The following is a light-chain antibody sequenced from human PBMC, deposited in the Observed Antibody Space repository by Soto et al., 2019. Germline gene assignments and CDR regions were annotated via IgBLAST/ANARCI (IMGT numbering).Light chain of an antibody. V-gene: IGKV3-20*01. Sequence: EIVLTQSPGTLSLSPGERATLSCRASQSVGSSYLAWYQQKPGQAPRLLMYGASSRATGIPDRFNGSGSGTDFTLTISRLEPEDSAVYYCQQYSSAPRTFGQGAQVESK. CDR1: QSVGSSY. CDR2: GAS. J-gene: IGKJ1*01. CDR3: QQYSSAPRT.